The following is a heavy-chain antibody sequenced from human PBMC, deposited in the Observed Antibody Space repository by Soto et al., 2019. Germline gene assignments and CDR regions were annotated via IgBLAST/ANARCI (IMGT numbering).Heavy chain of an antibody. CDR1: GFTFSSYA. Sequence: EVQLLESGGGLVQPGGSLRLSCAASGFTFSSYAVSWVRQAPGKGLEWVSSISGSGGSTYYAGSVKGRFTISRDNSKNTLSLQMDSLRAGDTAVYYCAKGISGTTRTKLDYWGQGTPVSASS. D-gene: IGHD1-7*01. V-gene: IGHV3-23*01. CDR2: ISGSGGST. J-gene: IGHJ4*02. CDR3: AKGISGTTRTKLDY.